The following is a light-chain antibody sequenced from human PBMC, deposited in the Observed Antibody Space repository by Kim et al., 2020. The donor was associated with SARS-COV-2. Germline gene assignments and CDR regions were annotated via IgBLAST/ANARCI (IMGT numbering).Light chain of an antibody. CDR3: QAWDSSTAHVV. CDR1: KLGDKY. V-gene: IGLV3-1*01. J-gene: IGLJ2*01. Sequence: PGQTDSITCSGDKLGDKYACWYQQKPGQSPVLVIYQDSKRPSGIPERFSGSNSGNTATLTISGTQAMDEADYYCQAWDSSTAHVVFGGGTQLTVL. CDR2: QDS.